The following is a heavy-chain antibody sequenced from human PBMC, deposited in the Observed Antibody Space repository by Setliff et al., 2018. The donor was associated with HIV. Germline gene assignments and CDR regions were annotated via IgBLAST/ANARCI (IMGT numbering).Heavy chain of an antibody. D-gene: IGHD6-6*01. V-gene: IGHV3-30*03. CDR1: GFTFENSA. Sequence: WGSLRLSCVVSGFTFENSAMHWVRQAPDKGLRWVASISEDARYLLYGQSVKGRFTISRDDSKNTLFLQMNSLRVDDTAVYYCAREGGSSSAGWGQGTLVTVSS. J-gene: IGHJ4*02. CDR2: ISEDARYL. CDR3: AREGGSSSAG.